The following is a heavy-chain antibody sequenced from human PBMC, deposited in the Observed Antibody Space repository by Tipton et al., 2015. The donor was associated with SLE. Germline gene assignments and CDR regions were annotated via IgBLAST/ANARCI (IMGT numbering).Heavy chain of an antibody. CDR1: GDTFISYY. CDR3: ARDFSFLSSSALY. Sequence: QLVQSGAEVKKPGASVQVSCKASGDTFISYYIHWVRQAPGQGLEWMGMINPSDGFTTYAQKFQGRVAMTRDTSTRTFYMELSGLRSEDTAVYYCARDFSFLSSSALYWGQGTLVTVSS. V-gene: IGHV1-46*01. D-gene: IGHD6-6*01. J-gene: IGHJ4*02. CDR2: INPSDGFT.